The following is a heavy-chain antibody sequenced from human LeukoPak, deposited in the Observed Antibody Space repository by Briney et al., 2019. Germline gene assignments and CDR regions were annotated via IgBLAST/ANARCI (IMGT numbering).Heavy chain of an antibody. D-gene: IGHD5-12*01. CDR3: ARDPGYSGYVGFDY. Sequence: GGSLRLSCAASGLTFSSYSMNWVRQAPGKGLEWVSVIYSGGSTYYADSVKGRFTISRDNSKNTLYLQMNSLRAEDTAVYYCARDPGYSGYVGFDYWGQGTLVTVSS. V-gene: IGHV3-53*01. CDR1: GLTFSSYS. CDR2: IYSGGST. J-gene: IGHJ4*02.